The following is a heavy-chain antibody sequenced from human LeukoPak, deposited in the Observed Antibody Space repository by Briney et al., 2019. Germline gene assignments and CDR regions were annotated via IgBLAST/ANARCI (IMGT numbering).Heavy chain of an antibody. D-gene: IGHD3-3*01. J-gene: IGHJ6*03. Sequence: SETLSLTCTVSGGSISSYYWSWIRQPPGKGLEWIGYIYTSGSTNYNPSLKSRVTISVDTSKNQFSLKLSSVTAADTAVCYCAGYTIFGKPLYYYYMDVWGKGTTVTVSS. CDR3: AGYTIFGKPLYYYYMDV. CDR2: IYTSGST. CDR1: GGSISSYY. V-gene: IGHV4-4*09.